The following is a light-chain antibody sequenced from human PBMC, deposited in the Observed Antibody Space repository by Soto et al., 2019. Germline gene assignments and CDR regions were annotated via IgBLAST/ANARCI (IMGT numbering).Light chain of an antibody. CDR2: AAS. CDR1: QSISSY. J-gene: IGKJ1*01. Sequence: DIQMTQSPSTLSGSVGDRVTITCRASQSISSYLNWYHQKPGKAPKLLVSAASILESGVPSRFSGSGSGTDFTLTISALQPEDFATYYCQQSYSHPRTFGQGTKVDIK. V-gene: IGKV1-39*01. CDR3: QQSYSHPRT.